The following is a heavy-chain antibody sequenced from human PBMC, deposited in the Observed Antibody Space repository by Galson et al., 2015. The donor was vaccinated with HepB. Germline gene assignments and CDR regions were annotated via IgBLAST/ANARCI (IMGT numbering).Heavy chain of an antibody. CDR2: ISYSSGTI. V-gene: IGHV3-48*04. CDR3: AREAEYYYDSSGPYGY. CDR1: GFTFSDYG. J-gene: IGHJ4*02. Sequence: SLRLSCAASGFTFSDYGMNWVRQAPGKGLEWVSYISYSSGTIYYADSVKGRFTISRDNAKNSLYLQMNSLRAEDTAVYYCAREAEYYYDSSGPYGYWGQGILVTVSS. D-gene: IGHD3-22*01.